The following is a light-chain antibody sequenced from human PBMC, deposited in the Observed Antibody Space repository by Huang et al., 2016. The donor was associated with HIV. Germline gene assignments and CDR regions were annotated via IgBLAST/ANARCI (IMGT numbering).Light chain of an antibody. CDR3: QYYNNWPPMYT. J-gene: IGKJ2*01. CDR2: GAS. CDR1: QSLSSN. Sequence: EIVMTQFPATLSVSPGEEASQSLSSNLTWYQHRPGQAPRRLIYGASTRATGIPVRCSGSGSWTEFTLTITSLQSEEVAVYYCQYYNNWPPMYTFGQGTKLEIK. V-gene: IGKV3-15*01.